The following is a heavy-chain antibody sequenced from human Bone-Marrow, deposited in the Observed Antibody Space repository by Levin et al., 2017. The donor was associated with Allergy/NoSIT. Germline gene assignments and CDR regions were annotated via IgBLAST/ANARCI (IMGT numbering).Heavy chain of an antibody. CDR1: GFTFSSYA. V-gene: IGHV3-30-3*01. CDR2: ISYDGSNK. D-gene: IGHD3-10*01. Sequence: PGGSLRLSCAASGFTFSSYAMHWVRQAPGKGLEWVAVISYDGSNKYYADSVKGRFTISRDNSKNTLYLQMNSLRAEDTAVYYCARDRGSMTGQGAFDYWGQGTLVTVSS. CDR3: ARDRGSMTGQGAFDY. J-gene: IGHJ4*02.